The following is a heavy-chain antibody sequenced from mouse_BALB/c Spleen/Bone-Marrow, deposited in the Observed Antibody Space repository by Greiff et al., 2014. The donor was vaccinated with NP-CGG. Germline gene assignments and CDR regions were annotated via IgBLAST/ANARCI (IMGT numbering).Heavy chain of an antibody. J-gene: IGHJ2*01. V-gene: IGHV14-3*02. Sequence: EVQLVEFGAELVKPGASVKLSCTASGFNIKDTYMHWVKQRPEQGLEWIGRIDPANGNTKYDPKFQGKATITADTSSNTAYLQLSSLTSEDTAVYYCARYYYGYYFDYWGQGTTLTVSS. CDR2: IDPANGNT. D-gene: IGHD1-2*01. CDR1: GFNIKDTY. CDR3: ARYYYGYYFDY.